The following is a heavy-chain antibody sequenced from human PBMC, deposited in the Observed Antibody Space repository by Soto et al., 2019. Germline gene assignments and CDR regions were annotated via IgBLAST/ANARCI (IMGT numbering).Heavy chain of an antibody. D-gene: IGHD3-3*01. CDR3: ARGSATYDFWSGYYSYYMDV. J-gene: IGHJ6*03. Sequence: PSETLSLTCSVSGGSVNSGRFYWSWIRQPTGKGLEWIGYIYYSGSTNYNPSLKSRVTISVDTSKNQFSLKLSSVTAADTAVYYCARGSATYDFWSGYYSYYMDVWGKGTTVTVSS. CDR2: IYYSGST. CDR1: GGSVNSGRFY. V-gene: IGHV4-61*01.